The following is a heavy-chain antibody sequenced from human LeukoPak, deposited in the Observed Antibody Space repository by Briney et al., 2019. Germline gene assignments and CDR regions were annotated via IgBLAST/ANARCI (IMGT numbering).Heavy chain of an antibody. Sequence: GGSLRLSCAASEFTFSSYEMNWVRQAPGKGLEWVSYISSSGSIIYYADSVKGRFTISRDNAKNSLYLQMNSLRAEDTAVYYCASSKPDLPVVGSHDALDIWGQGTMVTVSS. CDR1: EFTFSSYE. J-gene: IGHJ3*02. D-gene: IGHD1-14*01. V-gene: IGHV3-48*03. CDR3: ASSKPDLPVVGSHDALDI. CDR2: ISSSGSII.